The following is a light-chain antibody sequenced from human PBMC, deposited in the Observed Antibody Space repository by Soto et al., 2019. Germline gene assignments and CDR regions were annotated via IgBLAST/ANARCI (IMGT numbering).Light chain of an antibody. J-gene: IGKJ2*01. Sequence: EIVLTQSPGILSLSPGERATLSCRASQSVSSSYLAWYQQKPGQAPRPLIYGASSRVTGIPDRFSGSGSGTDFTLTISRVEPEDFAVYYCQQYGSSPPYTFGQGTKLEI. CDR1: QSVSSSY. CDR2: GAS. CDR3: QQYGSSPPYT. V-gene: IGKV3-20*01.